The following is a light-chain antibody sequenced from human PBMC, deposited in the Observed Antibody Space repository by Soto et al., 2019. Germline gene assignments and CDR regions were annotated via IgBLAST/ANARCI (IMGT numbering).Light chain of an antibody. CDR1: QRVAKF. CDR3: QQRTNWPLT. J-gene: IGKJ4*01. CDR2: DAS. V-gene: IGKV3-11*01. Sequence: DIVLTQSPDTLSLSPGERATLFCRASQRVAKFLAWYQQKGGQAPRLLIFDASTRATDVPGRFNGSGSGTAFTLTLSSLEPEDSAVYYCQQRTNWPLTFGGGTKVEVK.